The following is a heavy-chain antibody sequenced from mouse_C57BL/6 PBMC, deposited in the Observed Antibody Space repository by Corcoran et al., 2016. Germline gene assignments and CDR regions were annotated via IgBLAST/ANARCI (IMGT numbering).Heavy chain of an antibody. D-gene: IGHD3-3*01. CDR3: ARGTPYFDY. V-gene: IGHV9-3*01. CDR1: GYTFTTYG. CDR2: INTYSGVP. Sequence: QVQLQQSGPELKKPGETVKISCKASGYTFTTYGMSWVKQAPGKGLKWMGWINTYSGVPTYADDFKGRFAFSLETSASTAYLQINNLKNEDTATYFCARGTPYFDYWGQGTTLTVSS. J-gene: IGHJ2*01.